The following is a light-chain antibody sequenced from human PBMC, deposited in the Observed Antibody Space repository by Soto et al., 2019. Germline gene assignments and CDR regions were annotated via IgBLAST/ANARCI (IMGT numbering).Light chain of an antibody. J-gene: IGKJ1*01. V-gene: IGKV1-39*01. CDR2: AAS. Sequence: DIQMTQSPYSLSASVGDRVTITCRASQSIVTYLNWYLQKPGKAPKLLIYAASNLQSGVPPSFSGSGSGTDFTLTMSSLQPEDFATYFCQQSYSTPPWTFGQGTTVEIQ. CDR3: QQSYSTPPWT. CDR1: QSIVTY.